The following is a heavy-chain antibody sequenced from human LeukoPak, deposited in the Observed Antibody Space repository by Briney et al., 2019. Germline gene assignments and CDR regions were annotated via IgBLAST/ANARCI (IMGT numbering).Heavy chain of an antibody. D-gene: IGHD5-18*01. CDR3: VVSYLYAFDI. CDR2: IRSNGGST. CDR1: GFTPSSYT. V-gene: IGHV3-64D*09. J-gene: IGHJ3*02. Sequence: GGSLRLSCSASGFTPSSYTMHWVRHAPGKGLEYVSAIRSNGGSTYYAHSVKGRFTISRDNYTNTPNLQMSSLRADDTAWYYCVVSYLYAFDIECQGTMVTVTS.